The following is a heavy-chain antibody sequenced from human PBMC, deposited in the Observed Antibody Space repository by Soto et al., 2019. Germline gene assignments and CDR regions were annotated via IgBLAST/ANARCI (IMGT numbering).Heavy chain of an antibody. V-gene: IGHV1-69*04. J-gene: IGHJ4*02. CDR1: GGTFSSYS. CDR2: IIPILGIA. CDR3: ARGFYSSSWPPDY. D-gene: IGHD6-13*01. Sequence: ASVEASCKASGGTFSSYSMSWVRQAPEQGLEWMGRIIPILGIANYAQKFQGRVTITADKSTSTAYMELSSLRSEDTAVYYCARGFYSSSWPPDYWGQGTLVTVSS.